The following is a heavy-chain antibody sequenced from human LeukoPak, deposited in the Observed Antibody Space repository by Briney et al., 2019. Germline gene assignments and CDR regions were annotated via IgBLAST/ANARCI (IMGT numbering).Heavy chain of an antibody. CDR2: INHSGST. D-gene: IGHD3-22*01. J-gene: IGHJ3*02. Sequence: SETLSLTCAVYGGSFSGYYWSWIRQPPGKGLEWIGEINHSGSTNYNPSLKSRVTISVDTSKNQFSLKLSSVTAADTAVYYYARRPMIVVPNDAFDIWGQGTMVTVSS. CDR1: GGSFSGYY. V-gene: IGHV4-34*01. CDR3: ARRPMIVVPNDAFDI.